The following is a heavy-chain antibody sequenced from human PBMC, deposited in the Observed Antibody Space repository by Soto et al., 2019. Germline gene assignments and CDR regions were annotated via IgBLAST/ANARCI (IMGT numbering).Heavy chain of an antibody. CDR1: GFTFSSYG. Sequence: QVQLVESGGGVVQPGSSLRLSCAASGFTFSSYGMHWVRQAPGKGLEWVAVIWYDGSNKYYADSVEGRLTISRDKSKNTLYLQMNSLRAEDTAVYYCARDYGDYVVDYWGQGTLVTVSS. V-gene: IGHV3-33*01. J-gene: IGHJ4*02. D-gene: IGHD4-17*01. CDR3: ARDYGDYVVDY. CDR2: IWYDGSNK.